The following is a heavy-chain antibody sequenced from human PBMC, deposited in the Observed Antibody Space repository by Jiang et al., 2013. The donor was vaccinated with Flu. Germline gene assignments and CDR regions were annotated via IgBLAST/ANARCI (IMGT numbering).Heavy chain of an antibody. Sequence: LLKPSETLSLTCTVSGGSISSSSYYWGWIRQPPGKGLEWIGSIYYSGSTYYNPSLKSRVTISVDTSKNQFSLKLSSVTATDTAVYYCALLRTTVTTVFDYWGQGTLVTVSS. CDR1: GGSISSSSYY. D-gene: IGHD4-17*01. CDR3: ALLRTTVTTVFDY. J-gene: IGHJ4*02. CDR2: IYYSGST. V-gene: IGHV4-39*01.